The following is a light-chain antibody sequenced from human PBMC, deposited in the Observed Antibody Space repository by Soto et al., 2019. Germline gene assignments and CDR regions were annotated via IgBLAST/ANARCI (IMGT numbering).Light chain of an antibody. Sequence: QAVVTQSSSASASLGSSVKLTCTLSSGHSSYIIAWHQQQPGKAPRFLIKLEGSGTYNKGSGVPDRFSGSSSGADRYLTISNLQFEDEADYYCETWDTNTRVFGGGTKLTVL. J-gene: IGLJ3*02. CDR1: SGHSSYI. CDR2: LEGSGTY. CDR3: ETWDTNTRV. V-gene: IGLV4-60*02.